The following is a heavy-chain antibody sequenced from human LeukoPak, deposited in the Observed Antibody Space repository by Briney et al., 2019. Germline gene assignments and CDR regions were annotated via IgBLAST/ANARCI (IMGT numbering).Heavy chain of an antibody. CDR1: GFTFSSSG. CDR2: ISGIGSST. CDR3: GRSRRWQEFDE. D-gene: IGHD6-13*01. J-gene: IGHJ4*01. Sequence: QAGGSLRLSCAASGFTFSSSGMSWVRQAPGKGLEWVSTISGIGSSTYYADSVKGRFTISRDNSKNTFYLQMNRLRSEDTAVYYCGRSRRWQEFDEGGQGSLVTVSS. V-gene: IGHV3-23*01.